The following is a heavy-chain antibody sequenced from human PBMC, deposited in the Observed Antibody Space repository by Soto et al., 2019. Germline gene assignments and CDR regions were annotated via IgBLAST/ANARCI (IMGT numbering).Heavy chain of an antibody. D-gene: IGHD2-15*01. Sequence: PSETLSLTCAVYGGSFSGYYWSWIRQPPGKGLEWIGEINHSGSTNYNPSLKSRVTISVDTSKNQFSLKLSSVTAADTAVYYCARNKWLRSKHGAYCSGGSCPSWFDPWGQGTLVTVSS. CDR1: GGSFSGYY. CDR3: ARNKWLRSKHGAYCSGGSCPSWFDP. V-gene: IGHV4-34*01. J-gene: IGHJ5*02. CDR2: INHSGST.